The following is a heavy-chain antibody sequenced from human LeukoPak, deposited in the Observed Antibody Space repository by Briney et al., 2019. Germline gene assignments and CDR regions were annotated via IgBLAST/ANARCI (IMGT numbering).Heavy chain of an antibody. J-gene: IGHJ4*02. CDR1: GYSFTSYW. Sequence: KLGESLKISCKGSGYSFTSYWIGWVRQMPGKGLGWMGIIYPGDSDTRYSPSFQGQVTISADKSISTAYLQWSSLKASDTAMYYCARHLSDYGDQENYFDYWGQGTLVTVSS. CDR3: ARHLSDYGDQENYFDY. D-gene: IGHD4-17*01. V-gene: IGHV5-51*01. CDR2: IYPGDSDT.